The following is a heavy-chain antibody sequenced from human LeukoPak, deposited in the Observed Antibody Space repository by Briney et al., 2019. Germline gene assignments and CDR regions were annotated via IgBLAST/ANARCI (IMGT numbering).Heavy chain of an antibody. V-gene: IGHV3-11*04. CDR1: GFTFSDYY. CDR3: ARGFWSGYWDYYCYYMDV. Sequence: GGSLRLSCAASGFTFSDYYMSWIRQAPGKGLEWVSYISSSGSTIYYADSVKGRFTISRDNAKNSLYLQMNSLRAEDTAVYYCARGFWSGYWDYYCYYMDVWGKGTTVTVSS. D-gene: IGHD3-3*01. CDR2: ISSSGSTI. J-gene: IGHJ6*03.